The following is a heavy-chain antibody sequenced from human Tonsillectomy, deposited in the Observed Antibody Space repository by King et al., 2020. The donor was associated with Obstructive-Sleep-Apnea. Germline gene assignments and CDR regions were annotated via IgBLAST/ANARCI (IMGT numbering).Heavy chain of an antibody. Sequence: VQLQESGPGLVKPSETLSLTCTVSGYYISSGYYWGWIRQPPGKGVEWVGSYYHSGSTYYNPSLKSRITISVDTSKNQFSLRLSSVTAADTAVYYCARDPLGQGNWGQGTLVTVSS. CDR1: GYYISSGYY. V-gene: IGHV4-38-2*02. CDR2: YYHSGST. J-gene: IGHJ4*02. CDR3: ARDPLGQGN.